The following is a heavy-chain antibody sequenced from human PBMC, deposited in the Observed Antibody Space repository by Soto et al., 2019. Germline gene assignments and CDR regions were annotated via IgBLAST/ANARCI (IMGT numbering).Heavy chain of an antibody. D-gene: IGHD3-16*01. CDR3: GRDHSLYRRGPDDH. CDR2: IWYDGSNK. CDR1: GFTFSSYG. Sequence: PGGSLRLSCAASGFTFSSYGMHWVRQAPGKGLEWVAVIWYDGSNKYYADSVKGRFTISRDNSKNTLYLQMYSLRVEDTAVYYCGRDHSLYRRGPDDHCGHGTRVTVSS. J-gene: IGHJ4*01. V-gene: IGHV3-33*01.